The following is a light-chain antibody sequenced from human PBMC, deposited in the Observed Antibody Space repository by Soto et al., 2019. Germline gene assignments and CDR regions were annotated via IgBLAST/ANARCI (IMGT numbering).Light chain of an antibody. CDR3: QSYDSSLSGYVV. V-gene: IGLV1-40*01. J-gene: IGLJ2*01. CDR1: SSNIGAGYD. Sequence: QSALTQPPSVSGAPGQRVTISCTGSSSNIGAGYDVHWYQQLPGTAPKLLIYGNSNRPSGVPDRFSGSKSGTSASLAITGLQAEDEADYYCQSYDSSLSGYVVFGGWTKLTVL. CDR2: GNS.